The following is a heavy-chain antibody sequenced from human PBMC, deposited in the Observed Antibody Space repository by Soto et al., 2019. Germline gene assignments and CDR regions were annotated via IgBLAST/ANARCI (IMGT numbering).Heavy chain of an antibody. J-gene: IGHJ4*02. CDR3: ARNRGWEMLDY. D-gene: IGHD6-19*01. CDR1: GFTFTHYW. V-gene: IGHV3-7*01. CDR2: IHIDGTEK. Sequence: EVQLAESGGALVQPGGSLRLSCATSGFTFTHYWMNWVRQAPGKGLEWVANIHIDGTEKYYGDSVKGRFTISRDNAKNSLYLQMDSLRDEDMAVYYCARNRGWEMLDYWGQGPLVTVSS.